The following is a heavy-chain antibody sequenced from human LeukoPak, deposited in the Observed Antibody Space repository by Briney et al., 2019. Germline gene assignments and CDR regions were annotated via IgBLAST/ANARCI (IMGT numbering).Heavy chain of an antibody. Sequence: ASVKVSCKASGYTFTSYYMHWVRQAPGQGLEWMGIINPSGGSTSYAQKFQGRVTMTRDTSTSTVYMELSSLRSEDTAVYYCARGVIPGRNGDFWSGYGYWGQGTLVTVSS. D-gene: IGHD3-3*01. CDR3: ARGVIPGRNGDFWSGYGY. V-gene: IGHV1-46*01. CDR2: INPSGGST. J-gene: IGHJ4*02. CDR1: GYTFTSYY.